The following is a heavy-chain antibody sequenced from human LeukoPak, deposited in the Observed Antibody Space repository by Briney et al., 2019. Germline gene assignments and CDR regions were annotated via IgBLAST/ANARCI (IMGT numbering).Heavy chain of an antibody. CDR2: VGRDGSEK. D-gene: IGHD1-26*01. CDR1: GFTFSDYW. J-gene: IGHJ4*02. Sequence: GGSLRLSCAASGFTFSDYWMTWVRQVPGKGLEWVANVGRDGSEKNYVDSVEGRFTISRDNAKKSLDLEMKSLRVEDTALYYCAKVGTWELQRVFENWGQGTLVTVSS. V-gene: IGHV3-7*01. CDR3: AKVGTWELQRVFEN.